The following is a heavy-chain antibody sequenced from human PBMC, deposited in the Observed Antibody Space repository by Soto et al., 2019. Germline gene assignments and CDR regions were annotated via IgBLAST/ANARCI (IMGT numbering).Heavy chain of an antibody. CDR2: IYYSGST. CDR1: GGSISSGDYY. D-gene: IGHD3-3*01. CDR3: ARGRFLEAFDY. Sequence: SETLSLTCTVSGGSISSGDYYWSWIRQPPGKGLEWIGYIYYSGSTYYNPPLKSRVTISVDTSKNQFSLKLSSVTAADTAVYYCARGRFLEAFDYWGQGTLVTVSS. V-gene: IGHV4-30-4*01. J-gene: IGHJ4*02.